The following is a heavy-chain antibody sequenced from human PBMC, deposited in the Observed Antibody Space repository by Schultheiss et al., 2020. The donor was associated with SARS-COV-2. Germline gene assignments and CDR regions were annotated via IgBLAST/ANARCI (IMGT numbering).Heavy chain of an antibody. Sequence: GGSLRLSCAASGFTFSGSAMHWVRQASGKGLEWVGRIRSKANSYATAYAASVKGRFTISRDDSKNTAYLQMNSLKTEDTAVYYCARSFSVTTQPNWFDPWGQGTLVTVSS. CDR2: IRSKANSYAT. D-gene: IGHD4-17*01. CDR1: GFTFSGSA. V-gene: IGHV3-73*01. CDR3: ARSFSVTTQPNWFDP. J-gene: IGHJ5*02.